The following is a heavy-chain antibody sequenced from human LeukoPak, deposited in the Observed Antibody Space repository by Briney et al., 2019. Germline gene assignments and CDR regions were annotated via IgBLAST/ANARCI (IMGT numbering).Heavy chain of an antibody. D-gene: IGHD3/OR15-3a*01. Sequence: ASVKVPCKASGYTFTSYDINWVRQATGQGLEWMGWMNPNSGNTGYAQKFQGRVTMTKNTSITTAYMELNSLRSEDTAVYYCARALSWTTDSYYYMDVWGKGTTVTVSS. V-gene: IGHV1-8*01. CDR2: MNPNSGNT. CDR1: GYTFTSYD. J-gene: IGHJ6*03. CDR3: ARALSWTTDSYYYMDV.